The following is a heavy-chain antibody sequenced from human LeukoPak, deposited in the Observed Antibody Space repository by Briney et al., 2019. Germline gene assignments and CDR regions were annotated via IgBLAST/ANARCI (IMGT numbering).Heavy chain of an antibody. CDR1: GFTFSSFA. CDR2: INSDGSSI. Sequence: GGSLRLSCAASGFTFSSFAMTWVRQAPGKGLEWVSRINSDGSSITYADSVKGRFTISRDNAKNTLYLQMNSLRVENTAVYYCAREGRVSGYDFDCWGQGTLVTVSS. J-gene: IGHJ4*02. D-gene: IGHD5-12*01. CDR3: AREGRVSGYDFDC. V-gene: IGHV3-74*03.